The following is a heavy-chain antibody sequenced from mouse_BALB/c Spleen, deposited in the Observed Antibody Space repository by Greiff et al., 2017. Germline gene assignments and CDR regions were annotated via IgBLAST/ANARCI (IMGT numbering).Heavy chain of an antibody. V-gene: IGHV5-17*02. CDR3: ARRYDNYDAMDY. Sequence: EVMLVESGGGLVQPGGSRKLSCAASGFTFSSFGMHWVRQAPEKGLEWVAYISSCSSTIYYADKVKGRVTITRDNPKNTLFLQMTSLRSEDTAMYYCARRYDNYDAMDYWGQGTSVTVSS. J-gene: IGHJ4*01. CDR1: GFTFSSFG. CDR2: ISSCSSTI. D-gene: IGHD2-1*01.